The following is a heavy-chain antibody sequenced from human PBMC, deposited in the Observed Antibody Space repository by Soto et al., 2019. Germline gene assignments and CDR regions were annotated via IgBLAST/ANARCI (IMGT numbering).Heavy chain of an antibody. CDR3: AKDSIGYSGYVGFDY. V-gene: IGHV3-9*01. CDR1: GFTFDDYA. J-gene: IGHJ4*02. Sequence: GGSLRLSCAASGFTFDDYAMHWVRQAPGKGLEWVSGISWNSGSIGYADSVKGRFTISRDNAKNSLYLQMNSLRAEDTALYYCAKDSIGYSGYVGFDYWGQGTLVTVSS. CDR2: ISWNSGSI. D-gene: IGHD5-12*01.